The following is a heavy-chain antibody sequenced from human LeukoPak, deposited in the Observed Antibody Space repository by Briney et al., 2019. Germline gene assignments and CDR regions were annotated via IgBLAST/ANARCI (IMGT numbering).Heavy chain of an antibody. Sequence: PSETLSLTCTVSGGSISSGGYYWSWIRQHPGKGLEWIGYIYYSGSTYYNPSLKSRVTISVGTSKNQFSLKLSSVTAADTAVYYCARRPLTYYDSAFDIWGQGTMVTVSS. V-gene: IGHV4-39*01. CDR1: GGSISSGGYY. J-gene: IGHJ3*02. D-gene: IGHD3-10*01. CDR3: ARRPLTYYDSAFDI. CDR2: IYYSGST.